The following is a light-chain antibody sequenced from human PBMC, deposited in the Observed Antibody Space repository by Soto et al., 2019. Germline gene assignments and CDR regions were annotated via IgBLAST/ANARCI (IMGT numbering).Light chain of an antibody. Sequence: EIVMTQSPATLSVSPGERATLSCRASQSISSNLHWYQQKPGQSPRLLIYGASTRATGIPARFSGSGSGTEFTLTINSLQSEDFAIYYCRHFNSWPYSFGQGTKLEIK. CDR1: QSISSN. J-gene: IGKJ2*03. CDR2: GAS. CDR3: RHFNSWPYS. V-gene: IGKV3-15*01.